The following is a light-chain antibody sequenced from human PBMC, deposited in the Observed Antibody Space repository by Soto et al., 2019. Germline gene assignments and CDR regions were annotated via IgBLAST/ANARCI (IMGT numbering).Light chain of an antibody. J-gene: IGKJ1*01. CDR3: QQYGSSPWT. V-gene: IGKV3-20*01. Sequence: EIVLTQSPGTLSLSPGERATLSCRARQSVSSSFLAWYQQKPGQAPRLLIYGASSRATGIPDRFSGSGSGTDFTLTISGLEPEDFAVYYCQQYGSSPWTFGQGTKVEIK. CDR2: GAS. CDR1: QSVSSSF.